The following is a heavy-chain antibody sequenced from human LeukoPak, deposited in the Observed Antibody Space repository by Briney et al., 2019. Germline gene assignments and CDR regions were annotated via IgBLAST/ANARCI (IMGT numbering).Heavy chain of an antibody. V-gene: IGHV3-23*01. CDR3: ARAVITMIVVVRDPDAFDI. Sequence: GGSLRLSCVASGFTFSDYAMSWVRQAPEKALEWVSAVSGNDGGSTYYADSVKGRFTISRDNAKNSLYLQMNSLRAEDTAVYYCARAVITMIVVVRDPDAFDIWGQGTMVTVSS. J-gene: IGHJ3*02. CDR1: GFTFSDYA. D-gene: IGHD3-22*01. CDR2: VSGNDGGST.